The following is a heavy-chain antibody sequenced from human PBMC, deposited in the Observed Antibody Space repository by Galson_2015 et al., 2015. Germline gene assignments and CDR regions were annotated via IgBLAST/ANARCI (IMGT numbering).Heavy chain of an antibody. CDR1: GYTFTSYY. Sequence: QSGAEVKKPGESLKISCKASGYTFTSYYMHWVRQAPGQGLEWMGIINPSGGSTSYAQKFQGRVTMTRDTSTSTVYMELSSLRSEDTAVYYCARGGVTTVTAFDYWGQGTLVTVSS. J-gene: IGHJ4*02. D-gene: IGHD4-17*01. V-gene: IGHV1-46*01. CDR2: INPSGGST. CDR3: ARGGVTTVTAFDY.